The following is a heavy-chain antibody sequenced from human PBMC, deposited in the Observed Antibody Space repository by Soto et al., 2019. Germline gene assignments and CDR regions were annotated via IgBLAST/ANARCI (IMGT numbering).Heavy chain of an antibody. CDR1: GYSFTSYW. V-gene: IGHV5-51*01. J-gene: IGHJ4*02. D-gene: IGHD4-17*01. CDR3: ARQISAHYGDSTPYADY. CDR2: IYPGDSDT. Sequence: EVQLVQSGAEVKKPGESLKISCKGSGYSFTSYWIGWVRQMPGKGLEGMGIIYPGDSDTRYSPSFQGQVTISADKSISTAYLQWSSLKASDTAMYYCARQISAHYGDSTPYADYWGQGTLVTVSS.